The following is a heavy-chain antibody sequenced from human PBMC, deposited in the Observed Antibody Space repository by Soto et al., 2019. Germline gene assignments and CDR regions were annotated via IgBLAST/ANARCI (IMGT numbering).Heavy chain of an antibody. CDR3: TRKRFGMDV. J-gene: IGHJ6*02. CDR2: IKEDGSEK. V-gene: IGHV3-7*03. Sequence: GGSLRLSCAASGFTFSNSWMSWVRQAPGKGLEWVANIKEDGSEKDYVDPVKGRFTITRDNAKNSLYLQMNNLRAEDTAVYFCTRKRFGMDVWGQGTTVTVSS. CDR1: GFTFSNSW.